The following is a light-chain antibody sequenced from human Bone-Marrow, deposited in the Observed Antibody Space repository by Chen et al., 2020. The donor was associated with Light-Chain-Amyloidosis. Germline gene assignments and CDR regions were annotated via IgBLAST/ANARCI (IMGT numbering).Light chain of an antibody. CDR3: QSADSSGTYEVI. CDR1: DLPTKY. J-gene: IGLJ2*01. CDR2: RDT. V-gene: IGLV3-25*03. Sequence: SYELTQPPSVSVSPGQTARITCSGDDLPTKYAYWYQQKPRQAPVLVIHRDTERPSGISERFSGSSSGTTATLTISGVQAEDEDDYHCQSADSSGTYEVIVGGGTKLTVL.